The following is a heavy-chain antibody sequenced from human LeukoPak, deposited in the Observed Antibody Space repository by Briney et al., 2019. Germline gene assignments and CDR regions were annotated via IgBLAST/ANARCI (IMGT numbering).Heavy chain of an antibody. CDR1: GFTFSSYW. CDR3: ARRGPRDSSSHFDY. CDR2: IKQDGSEK. V-gene: IGHV3-7*01. D-gene: IGHD6-13*01. Sequence: GGSLRLSCAASGFTFSSYWMSWVRQAPGKGLEWVANIKQDGSEKYYVDSVKGRFTISRDNAKNSLYLQMNSLRAEDTAVYYCARRGPRDSSSHFDYWGQGTLVTVSS. J-gene: IGHJ4*02.